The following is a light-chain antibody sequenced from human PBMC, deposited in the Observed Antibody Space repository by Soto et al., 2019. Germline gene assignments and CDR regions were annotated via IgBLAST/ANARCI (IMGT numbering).Light chain of an antibody. CDR1: QSLSSDY. V-gene: IGKV3-20*01. Sequence: EIVLTQSPGTLSLSPGERATLSCRASQSLSSDYLAWYQQKHGQAPRLLIYAASTRATGIPDRFSGSASGADITLTISRLEPEDFALYYCQQYGPSPMYTFGQGTRLEIK. CDR2: AAS. J-gene: IGKJ2*01. CDR3: QQYGPSPMYT.